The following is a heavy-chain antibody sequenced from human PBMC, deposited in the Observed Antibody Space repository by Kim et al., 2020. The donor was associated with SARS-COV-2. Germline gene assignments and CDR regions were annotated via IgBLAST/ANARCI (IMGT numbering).Heavy chain of an antibody. J-gene: IGHJ6*02. Sequence: GGSLRLSCVASGFTFSNYAIHWVRQAPGKGLEWVAVISFDGRNKHYADSVKGRFAISRDNSKNTVNVQINSLRAEDTAVYYCARDDSEITNYPPWHHGLDVWGQGTTVTVSS. CDR1: GFTFSNYA. D-gene: IGHD1-20*01. V-gene: IGHV3-30*09. CDR3: ARDDSEITNYPPWHHGLDV. CDR2: ISFDGRNK.